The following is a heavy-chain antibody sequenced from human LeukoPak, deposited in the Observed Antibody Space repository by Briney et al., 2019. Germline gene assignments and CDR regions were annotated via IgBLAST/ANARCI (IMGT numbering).Heavy chain of an antibody. Sequence: PSETLSLTCTVSGDSISGYYWSWIRQPPGKGLEYIGYVYYTGITNYKPSLKSRVTISVDTSKNQFSLKSSSVTAADTAVYYCAKYANYLVDWGQGTLVTVSS. CDR3: AKYANYLVD. V-gene: IGHV4-59*01. CDR2: VYYTGIT. J-gene: IGHJ4*02. CDR1: GDSISGYY. D-gene: IGHD2-15*01.